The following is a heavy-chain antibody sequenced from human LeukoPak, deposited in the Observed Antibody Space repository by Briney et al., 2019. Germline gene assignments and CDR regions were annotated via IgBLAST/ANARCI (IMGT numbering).Heavy chain of an antibody. V-gene: IGHV3-7*01. CDR1: GFTFSSYS. CDR3: AREGAVAGIVWFDP. J-gene: IGHJ5*02. CDR2: IKQDGSEK. Sequence: GGSLRLSCAASGFTFSSYSMNWVRQAPGKGLEWVANIKQDGSEKYYVDSVKGRFTISRDNAKNSLYLQMNSLRAEDTAVYYCAREGAVAGIVWFDPWGQGTLVTVSS. D-gene: IGHD6-19*01.